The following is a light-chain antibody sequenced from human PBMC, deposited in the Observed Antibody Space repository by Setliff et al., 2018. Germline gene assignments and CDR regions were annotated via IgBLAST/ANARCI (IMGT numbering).Light chain of an antibody. V-gene: IGLV2-14*03. J-gene: IGLJ1*01. CDR2: DVS. CDR3: TSYTISSTEV. Sequence: QSVLTQPASVPGSPGQSVTISCTGTNNDVGAYNYVSWYQQHPGKAPKFMIYDVSKRSSGASDRFSGSKSGNTASLTISRLQTEDEADYYCTSYTISSTEVFGTGTKVTVL. CDR1: NNDVGAYNY.